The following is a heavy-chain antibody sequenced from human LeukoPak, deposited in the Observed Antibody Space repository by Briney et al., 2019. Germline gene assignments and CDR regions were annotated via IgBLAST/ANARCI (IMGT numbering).Heavy chain of an antibody. V-gene: IGHV3-21*01. D-gene: IGHD2-2*02. J-gene: IGHJ4*02. Sequence: GGSLRLSCAASGFTFSDYAMKWVRQAPGKGLEWVSAISRTSAYIYYSDSVRGRFTISRDNAKNSVYLQMDSLRAEDTAVYYCARDERRYCPDSSCYTGDYWGQGTLVTVSS. CDR1: GFTFSDYA. CDR3: ARDERRYCPDSSCYTGDY. CDR2: ISRTSAYI.